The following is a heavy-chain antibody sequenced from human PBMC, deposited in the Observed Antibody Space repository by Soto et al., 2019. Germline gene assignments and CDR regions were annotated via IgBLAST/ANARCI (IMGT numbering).Heavy chain of an antibody. CDR3: AKDRVALAGMGYFDY. CDR2: VSSSGSRT. D-gene: IGHD6-19*01. Sequence: PGGSLRLSCAAAGFTFSSYPMSWVRQAPGRGLEWASFVSSSGSRTHYADSVKGRFTISRDNSKSTLFLQMTSLRAEDTAIYYCAKDRVALAGMGYFDYWGQGALVTVSS. CDR1: GFTFSSYP. J-gene: IGHJ4*02. V-gene: IGHV3-23*03.